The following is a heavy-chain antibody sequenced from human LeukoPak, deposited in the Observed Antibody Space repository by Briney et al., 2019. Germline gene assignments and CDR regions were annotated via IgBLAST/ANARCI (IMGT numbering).Heavy chain of an antibody. Sequence: SETLSLTCTVSGGSISSYYWSWIRQPPGKGLEWIGYIYYSGSTNYNPSLKSRVTISVETSKNQFSLKLSSVTAADTAVYYCARIAVAGPYYFDYWGQGTLVTVSS. V-gene: IGHV4-59*08. CDR1: GGSISSYY. CDR2: IYYSGST. J-gene: IGHJ4*02. D-gene: IGHD6-19*01. CDR3: ARIAVAGPYYFDY.